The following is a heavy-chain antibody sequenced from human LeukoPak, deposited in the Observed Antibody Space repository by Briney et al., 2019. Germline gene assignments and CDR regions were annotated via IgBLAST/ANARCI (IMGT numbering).Heavy chain of an antibody. J-gene: IGHJ4*02. CDR1: GFTFSSYA. D-gene: IGHD2-15*01. V-gene: IGHV3-23*01. Sequence: PGGSLRLSCAASGFTFSSYAMSWVRQAPGKGLEWVSAISGSGDGTYYADSVKGRFTISRDNSKNTLYLQMVSLRAEDTALYYCAKGIIPSAYSYIDFWGQGTLVTVSS. CDR3: AKGIIPSAYSYIDF. CDR2: ISGSGDGT.